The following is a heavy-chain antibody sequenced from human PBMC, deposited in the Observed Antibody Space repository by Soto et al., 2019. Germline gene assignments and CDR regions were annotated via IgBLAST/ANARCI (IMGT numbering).Heavy chain of an antibody. D-gene: IGHD6-25*01. CDR3: ARALAGRVSSAWTRLDY. Sequence: QVQLVESGGGVVQPGTSLRLSCAASGFTFSSYAMHWVRQAPGKGLEGVAVIPNDGSGLYYADSVKGRFTISRDNSNNTVSLHMSSLRSEDAAVYYCARALAGRVSSAWTRLDYWGQGTLVTVSS. CDR2: IPNDGSGL. J-gene: IGHJ4*02. CDR1: GFTFSSYA. V-gene: IGHV3-30-3*01.